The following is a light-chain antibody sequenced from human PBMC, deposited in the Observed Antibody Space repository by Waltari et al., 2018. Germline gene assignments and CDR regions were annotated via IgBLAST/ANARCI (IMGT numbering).Light chain of an antibody. J-gene: IGKJ4*01. V-gene: IGKV4-1*01. Sequence: DIVMTQSPDSLAVSLGERATFNCKSSQSVLYSSNNKNYLAWYQQKPGQPPKLLIYWASTRESGVPDRFRGSGSGTDFTLTISSLQAEDVAAYYCQQYYSTPLTFGGGTKVEIK. CDR3: QQYYSTPLT. CDR2: WAS. CDR1: QSVLYSSNNKNY.